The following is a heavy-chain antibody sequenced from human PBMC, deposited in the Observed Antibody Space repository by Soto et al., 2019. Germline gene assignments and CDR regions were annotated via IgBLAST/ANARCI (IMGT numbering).Heavy chain of an antibody. CDR2: MNPNTGNS. Sequence: ASVKVSCKASGYTFTSYGIYWVRQATGQGLEWMGWMNPNTGNSGYAQKFQGRVTVTSDTSINTVHMELSSLRSEDTAVYYCARRAETNGWNGFGADKYYFDFWGQGTLVTVSS. CDR3: ARRAETNGWNGFGADKYYFDF. D-gene: IGHD1-1*01. V-gene: IGHV1-8*01. CDR1: GYTFTSYG. J-gene: IGHJ4*02.